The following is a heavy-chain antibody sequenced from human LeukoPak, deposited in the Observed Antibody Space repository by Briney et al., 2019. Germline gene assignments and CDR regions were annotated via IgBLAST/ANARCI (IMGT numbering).Heavy chain of an antibody. J-gene: IGHJ4*02. CDR2: IYYSGST. V-gene: IGHV4-59*01. Sequence: SETLSLTCTVSGGSISSYYWSWIRQTPGKGLEWIGYIYYSGSTNYNPSLKSRVTISVDTSKNQFSLKLSSVTAADTAVYYCARGRSVAGQYYFDYWGQGTLVTVSS. CDR3: ARGRSVAGQYYFDY. D-gene: IGHD6-19*01. CDR1: GGSISSYY.